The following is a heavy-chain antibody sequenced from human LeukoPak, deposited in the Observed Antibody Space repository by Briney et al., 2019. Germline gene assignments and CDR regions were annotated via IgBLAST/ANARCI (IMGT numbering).Heavy chain of an antibody. CDR2: IYTSGST. D-gene: IGHD6-13*01. CDR3: ARDQQQLVIN. Sequence: SETLSLTCTVSGGSISSGSYYWSWIRQPAGKGLEWIGRIYTSGSTNYNPSLKSRVTISVDTSKNQFSLKLSSVTAADTAVYYCARDQQQLVINWGQGTLVTVSS. CDR1: GGSISSGSYY. J-gene: IGHJ4*02. V-gene: IGHV4-61*02.